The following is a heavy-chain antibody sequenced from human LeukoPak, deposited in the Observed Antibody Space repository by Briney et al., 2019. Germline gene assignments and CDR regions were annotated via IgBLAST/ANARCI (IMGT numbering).Heavy chain of an antibody. Sequence: SETLSLTCIVSGGSISSSSYYWGWIRQPPGKGLEWIGSIYYSGSTYYNPSLKSRVTISVDTSKNQFSLKLSSVTAADTAVYYCARDRVGEDDAFDIWGQGTMVTVSS. CDR3: ARDRVGEDDAFDI. CDR2: IYYSGST. V-gene: IGHV4-39*07. J-gene: IGHJ3*02. CDR1: GGSISSSSYY. D-gene: IGHD1-26*01.